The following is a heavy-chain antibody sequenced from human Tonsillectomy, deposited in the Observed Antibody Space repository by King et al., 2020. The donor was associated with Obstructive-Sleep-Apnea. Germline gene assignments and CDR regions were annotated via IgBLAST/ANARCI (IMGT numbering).Heavy chain of an antibody. D-gene: IGHD5-24*01. J-gene: IGHJ4*02. V-gene: IGHV7-4-1*02. CDR3: ARDERQMATMGGLIDY. Sequence: VQLVESGSELKKPGASMKVSCKASGYTFTSYAMNWVRQAPGQGLEWMGWINTNTGNPTYAQGFTGRFVFSLDTSVSTAYLQISSLKAEDTAVYYCARDERQMATMGGLIDYWGQGTLVTVSS. CDR1: GYTFTSYA. CDR2: INTNTGNP.